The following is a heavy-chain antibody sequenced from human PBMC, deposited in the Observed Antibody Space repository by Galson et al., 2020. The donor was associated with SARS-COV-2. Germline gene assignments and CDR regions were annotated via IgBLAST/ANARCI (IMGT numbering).Heavy chain of an antibody. CDR1: GYFIRSGYY. D-gene: IGHD1-1*01. J-gene: IGHJ4*02. CDR2: IYHSGTT. Sequence: SQTLSLTCTVSGYFIRSGYYWGWIRQPPGKGLEWIGSIYHSGTTYDNPSLKSRVTLSVDTSKNQFSLMLSSVTAADTAVYYCARVRTGTTDYFDYWGQGTLVTVSS. CDR3: ARVRTGTTDYFDY. V-gene: IGHV4-38-2*02.